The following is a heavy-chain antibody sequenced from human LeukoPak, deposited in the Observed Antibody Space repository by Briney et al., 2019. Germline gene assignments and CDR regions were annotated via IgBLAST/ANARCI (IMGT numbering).Heavy chain of an antibody. D-gene: IGHD2-2*02. CDR2: ISWDGGST. J-gene: IGHJ6*03. CDR3: AKGAYCSSTSCYRFDSYYYYMDV. Sequence: PGGSLRLSCAASGFNFNIYAMHWVRQAPGKGLEWVSLISWDGGSTYYADSVKGRFTISRDNSKNSLYLQMNSLRAEDTALYYCAKGAYCSSTSCYRFDSYYYYMDVWGKGTTVTVSS. CDR1: GFNFNIYA. V-gene: IGHV3-43D*03.